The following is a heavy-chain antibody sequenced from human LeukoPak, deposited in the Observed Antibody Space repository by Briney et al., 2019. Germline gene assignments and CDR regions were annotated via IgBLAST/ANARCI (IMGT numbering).Heavy chain of an antibody. V-gene: IGHV1-2*02. D-gene: IGHD3-10*01. J-gene: IGHJ5*02. CDR3: ARGPFYYGSGSYLWFDP. CDR1: GYTSTGYY. Sequence: RGASVKVSCKASGYTSTGYYMHWVRQAPGQGLEWMGWINPNSGGTNYAQKLQGRVTMTRDTSISTAYMELSRLRSDDTAVYYCARGPFYYGSGSYLWFDPWGQGTLVTVSS. CDR2: INPNSGGT.